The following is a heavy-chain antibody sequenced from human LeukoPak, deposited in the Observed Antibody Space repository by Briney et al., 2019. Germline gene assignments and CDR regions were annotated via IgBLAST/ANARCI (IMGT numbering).Heavy chain of an antibody. V-gene: IGHV1-2*02. J-gene: IGHJ3*01. CDR1: GYSFTGYY. D-gene: IGHD3-10*01. Sequence: GASVKVSCKASGYSFTGYYMHWVRQAPGQGLEWMGWIHPTSGGTKYGQNFQGRVTLTRDTSISTAYMELYYCARLINGVRAFDLWGQGTMVTVSS. CDR2: IHPTSGGT. CDR3: DL.